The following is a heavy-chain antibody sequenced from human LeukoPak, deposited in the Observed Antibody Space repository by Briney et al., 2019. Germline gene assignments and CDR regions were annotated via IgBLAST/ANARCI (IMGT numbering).Heavy chain of an antibody. CDR1: GFTFSSYA. J-gene: IGHJ4*02. CDR2: ISGSGGST. Sequence: TGGSLRLSCAASGFTFSSYAMSWVRQAPGKGLEWVSAISGSGGSTYYADSVKGRFTISRDNSKNTLYLQMNSLRAEDTAVYYCAKVTRSRILRYFDWPSYYFDYWGQGTLVTVSS. CDR3: AKVTRSRILRYFDWPSYYFDY. D-gene: IGHD3-9*01. V-gene: IGHV3-23*01.